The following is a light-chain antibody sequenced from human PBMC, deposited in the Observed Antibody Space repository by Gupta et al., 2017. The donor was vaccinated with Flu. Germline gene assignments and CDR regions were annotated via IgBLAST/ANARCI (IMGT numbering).Light chain of an antibody. Sequence: FMLTQPRSVSESPGKTVTISCTRISGNIDSNYVQWYQQRPGSSPTTVIYDDDKSPAGVPDRVSGSIDSSSNAASLTISGQKNEDEADYYGQAYDSSTMGVFGGGTKLTVL. V-gene: IGLV6-57*01. CDR1: SGNIDSNY. CDR3: QAYDSSTMGV. J-gene: IGLJ3*02. CDR2: DDD.